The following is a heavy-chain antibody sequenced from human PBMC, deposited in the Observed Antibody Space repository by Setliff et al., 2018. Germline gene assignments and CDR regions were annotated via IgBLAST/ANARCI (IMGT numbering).Heavy chain of an antibody. CDR1: GGSFDTYY. V-gene: IGHV4-34*01. CDR2: INQSGSG. D-gene: IGHD1-1*01. Sequence: SETLSLTCNVYGGSFDTYYWSWIRQPPGKGLEWFGGINQSGSGDYNPSFKGRVTISVDTSKKQFSLTLTSVTAADTALYYCRQAVVGRDVFDIWGQGTVVTVSS. J-gene: IGHJ3*02. CDR3: RQAVVGRDVFDI.